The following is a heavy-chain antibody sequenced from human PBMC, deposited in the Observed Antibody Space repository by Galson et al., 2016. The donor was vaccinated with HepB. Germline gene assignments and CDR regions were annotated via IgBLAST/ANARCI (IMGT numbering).Heavy chain of an antibody. V-gene: IGHV2-5*02. J-gene: IGHJ4*02. CDR1: GFSLRTSGVG. D-gene: IGHD4-17*01. Sequence: PALVKPTQTLTLTCTFSGFSLRTSGVGVGWIRQPPGKALEWLALIYWDDDKRYSPSLKSRLTITKDTSKNQVVLTMTNMDPVDTATYYCARDYGDSRGLDYWGQGTLVTVSS. CDR3: ARDYGDSRGLDY. CDR2: IYWDDDK.